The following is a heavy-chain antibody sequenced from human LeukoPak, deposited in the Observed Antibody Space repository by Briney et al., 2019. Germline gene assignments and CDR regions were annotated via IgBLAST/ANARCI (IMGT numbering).Heavy chain of an antibody. J-gene: IGHJ5*02. D-gene: IGHD6-13*01. CDR3: AKASSSWYEGNWFDP. CDR2: ISGSGGST. CDR1: GFTFSSYA. V-gene: IGHV3-23*01. Sequence: SGGSLRLSCAASGFTFSSYAMSWVRQAPGKGLEWVSAISGSGGSTYYADSVRGRFTISRDNSKNTLYLQINSLRAEDTAGYYCAKASSSWYEGNWFDPWGQGTLVTVSS.